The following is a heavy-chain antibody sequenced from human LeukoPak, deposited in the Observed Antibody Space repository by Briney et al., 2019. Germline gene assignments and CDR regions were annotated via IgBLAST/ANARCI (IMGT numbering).Heavy chain of an antibody. CDR2: IDYSGNT. V-gene: IGHV4-39*01. CDR3: ARLSDFGGKVGY. D-gene: IGHD4-23*01. Sequence: SETLSLTCTVSGGSISSRTYYWGWIRQPPGKGLEWIGSIDYSGNTYYNPSLKGRVTISVDTSKNQFSLKLNSVTAADTAVYYCARLSDFGGKVGYWGQGTLVTVSS. CDR1: GGSISSRTYY. J-gene: IGHJ4*02.